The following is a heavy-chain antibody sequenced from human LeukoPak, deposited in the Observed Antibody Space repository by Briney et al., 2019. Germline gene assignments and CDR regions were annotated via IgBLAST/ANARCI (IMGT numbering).Heavy chain of an antibody. D-gene: IGHD3-22*01. CDR1: GGSISTYY. CDR2: IYDSGST. J-gene: IGHJ4*02. V-gene: IGHV4-59*01. CDR3: ARQSISGSSLSYFDY. Sequence: SETLSLTCTVSGGSISTYYWSWIRQPPGKGLEWIGNIYDSGSTNYNPSLKSRVTISVDTSKNQCSLKLSSVTAADTAVYYCARQSISGSSLSYFDYWGQGTLVNVSS.